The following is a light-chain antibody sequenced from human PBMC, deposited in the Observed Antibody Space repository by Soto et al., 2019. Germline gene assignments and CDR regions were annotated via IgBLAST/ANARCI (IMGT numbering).Light chain of an antibody. CDR1: TRDIAGYNY. Sequence: QSALTQPASVSGSLGQSITISCTGTTRDIAGYNYISWYQQLPGKAPKLMIYQVTIRPSGISNRFSGSKSGNTVSLTISGLQAEDEADYYCTSFSSSTSLYVFGTGTKVTVL. V-gene: IGLV2-14*01. J-gene: IGLJ1*01. CDR2: QVT. CDR3: TSFSSSTSLYV.